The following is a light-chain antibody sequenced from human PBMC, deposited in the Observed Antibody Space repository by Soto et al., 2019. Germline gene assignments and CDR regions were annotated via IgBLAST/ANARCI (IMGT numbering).Light chain of an antibody. CDR3: QQYYSYPRT. J-gene: IGKJ1*01. CDR1: QGISSY. V-gene: IGKV1-8*01. CDR2: AAS. Sequence: AIRMTQPPSLLSASTGDRVTIPCRASQGISSYLAWYQQNPGKAPKLLIYAASTLQSGVPSRFSGSGSGTDFTLTISCLQSEDVATYYCQQYYSYPRTFGQGTKVDI.